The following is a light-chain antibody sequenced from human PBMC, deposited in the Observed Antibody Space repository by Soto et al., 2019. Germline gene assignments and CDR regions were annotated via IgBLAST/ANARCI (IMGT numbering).Light chain of an antibody. J-gene: IGKJ4*01. Sequence: DIVMTQSPNSLAVSLGERATLNCKSSQSVLYTSNNKNYLAWYQQKPRQPPKLLIYWASTRGSGVPDRFSGSGSGTDFTLTISSLQAEDVAVYYCQQYYSTPLTFGGGTKVEIK. CDR1: QSVLYTSNNKNY. CDR2: WAS. V-gene: IGKV4-1*01. CDR3: QQYYSTPLT.